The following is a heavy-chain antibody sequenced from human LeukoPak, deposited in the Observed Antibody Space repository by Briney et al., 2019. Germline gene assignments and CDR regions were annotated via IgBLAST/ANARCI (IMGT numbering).Heavy chain of an antibody. CDR2: IYYSGST. CDR1: GGSISSGGYY. CDR3: ASLTDIVVVPAAEGAFDI. J-gene: IGHJ3*02. Sequence: PSQTLSLTCTVSGGSISSGGYYWSWIRQHPGKGLEWIGYIYYSGSTYYNPSLKSRVTISVDTSKNQFSLKLSSVTAADTAVYYCASLTDIVVVPAAEGAFDIWGQGTMVTVSS. V-gene: IGHV4-31*03. D-gene: IGHD2-2*01.